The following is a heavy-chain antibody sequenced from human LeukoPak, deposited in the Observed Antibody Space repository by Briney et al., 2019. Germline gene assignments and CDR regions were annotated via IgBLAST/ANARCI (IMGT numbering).Heavy chain of an antibody. D-gene: IGHD6-19*01. Sequence: PSETLSLTCTVSGGSISSGTYYWGWIRQSPGKVLEWIGSIYYSGTTYYNPSLKSRVTISVDTPKNQFSLKLSSVTATDTALYYCARPSASSGWYSWFDPWGQGTLVTVSS. J-gene: IGHJ5*02. V-gene: IGHV4-39*01. CDR1: GGSISSGTYY. CDR3: ARPSASSGWYSWFDP. CDR2: IYYSGTT.